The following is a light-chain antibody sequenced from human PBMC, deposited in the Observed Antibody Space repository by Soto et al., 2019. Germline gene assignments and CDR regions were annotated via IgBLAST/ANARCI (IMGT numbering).Light chain of an antibody. Sequence: DIKITQSPSTLPAYVAHPGTMTCRASQSISNWLAWYQQKPGTAPKVLIYHASNLQSGVPSRFSGSGSGTEFTLTISSLQPDDFAPYYCQQYNSYSFGQGTKV. J-gene: IGKJ1*01. V-gene: IGKV1-5*01. CDR2: HAS. CDR3: QQYNSYS. CDR1: QSISNW.